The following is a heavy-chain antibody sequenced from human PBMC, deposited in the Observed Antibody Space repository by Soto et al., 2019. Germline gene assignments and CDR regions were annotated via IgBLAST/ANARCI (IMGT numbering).Heavy chain of an antibody. D-gene: IGHD6-19*01. Sequence: EVQLVESGGGLVQPGGSLRLSCAASGFTFSDHHMDWVRQAPGKGLEWVGRSRNKANSYTTEYAASVEGRFTISRDDSKNSVYLQMNSLKTEDTAVYYCARDRSAWYVDYWGQGTLVTVSS. CDR2: SRNKANSYTT. CDR1: GFTFSDHH. V-gene: IGHV3-72*01. CDR3: ARDRSAWYVDY. J-gene: IGHJ4*02.